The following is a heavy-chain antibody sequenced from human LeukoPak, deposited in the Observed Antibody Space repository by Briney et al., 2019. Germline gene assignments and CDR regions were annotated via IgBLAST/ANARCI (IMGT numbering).Heavy chain of an antibody. CDR1: GCTFSSYG. Sequence: PGGSLGLSCAASGCTFSSYGMHWVRQAPGKGLEWVAFIRYDGSNKYYADSVKGRFTISRDNSKNTLYLQMNSLRAEDTAVYYCAKPLWSGWIDAFDIWGQGTMVTVSS. V-gene: IGHV3-30*02. CDR3: AKPLWSGWIDAFDI. D-gene: IGHD3-3*01. CDR2: IRYDGSNK. J-gene: IGHJ3*02.